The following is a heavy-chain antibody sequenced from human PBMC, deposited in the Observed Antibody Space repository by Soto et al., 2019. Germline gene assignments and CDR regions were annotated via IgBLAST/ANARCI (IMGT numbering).Heavy chain of an antibody. V-gene: IGHV3-23*03. Sequence: GGSLRLSCSASGFTFREYTMNWVRQAPGKGLEWVSGIYGDGRRTFYADSVRGRFTISRDNSGNTLYLQMNNLRGADTAVYYCSLDVTPDRRWQICFWGQGSPVPGSA. CDR2: IYGDGRRT. CDR1: GFTFREYT. CDR3: SLDVTPDRRWQICF. J-gene: IGHJ1*01. D-gene: IGHD2-15*01.